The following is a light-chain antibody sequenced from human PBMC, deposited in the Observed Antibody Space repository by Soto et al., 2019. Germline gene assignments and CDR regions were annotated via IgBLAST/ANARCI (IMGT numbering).Light chain of an antibody. CDR3: QQYGSSPMYT. V-gene: IGKV3-20*01. J-gene: IGKJ2*01. CDR1: QSVSSSY. CDR2: GAS. Sequence: EIVLTQSPGTLSLSPGERATVSCRASQSVSSSYLAWYQQKPGQAPSLLIYGASGRSTGIPDRFSGSGSGTDFTLTISRLEPEDFAVYYCQQYGSSPMYTCGQGTKLEIK.